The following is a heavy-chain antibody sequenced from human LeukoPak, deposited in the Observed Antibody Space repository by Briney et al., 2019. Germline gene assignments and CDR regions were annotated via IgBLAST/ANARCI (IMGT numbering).Heavy chain of an antibody. J-gene: IGHJ3*02. CDR3: ARHGNNYYDSSIGAFGI. Sequence: GESLKISCKGSGYSFTSYWIGGVRQMPGKGLEWMGIIYPGDSDTRYSPSFQGQVTISADKSISTAYLQWSSLKASDTAMYYCARHGNNYYDSSIGAFGIWGQGTMVTVSS. V-gene: IGHV5-51*01. CDR2: IYPGDSDT. CDR1: GYSFTSYW. D-gene: IGHD3-22*01.